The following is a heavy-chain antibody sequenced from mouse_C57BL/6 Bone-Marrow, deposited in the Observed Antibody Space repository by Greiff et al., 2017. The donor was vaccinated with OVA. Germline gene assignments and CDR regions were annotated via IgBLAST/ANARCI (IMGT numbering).Heavy chain of an antibody. Sequence: EVKVMESGGGLVQPGGSLSLSCAASGFTFTDYYMSWVRQPPGTALEWLGFIRNKANGYTTEYSASVKGRFTISRDNSQSILYLQMNALRAEDGATYYCARSRDYYGSSYVYWYFDVWGTGTTVTVSS. CDR3: ARSRDYYGSSYVYWYFDV. CDR1: GFTFTDYY. D-gene: IGHD1-1*01. J-gene: IGHJ1*03. V-gene: IGHV7-3*01. CDR2: IRNKANGYTT.